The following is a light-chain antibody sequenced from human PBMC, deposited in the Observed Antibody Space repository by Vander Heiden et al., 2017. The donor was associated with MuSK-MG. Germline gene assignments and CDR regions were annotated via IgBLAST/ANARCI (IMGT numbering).Light chain of an antibody. Sequence: DIQLTQSPSTLSASVGDRVTITCRASQSISSWLAWYQQKPGKAPKLLIYKASSLESGVPSRFSGSGSGTEFTLPISSLQPDDFATYYCQQDNSYSWTFGQGTKVEIK. J-gene: IGKJ1*01. V-gene: IGKV1-5*03. CDR2: KAS. CDR3: QQDNSYSWT. CDR1: QSISSW.